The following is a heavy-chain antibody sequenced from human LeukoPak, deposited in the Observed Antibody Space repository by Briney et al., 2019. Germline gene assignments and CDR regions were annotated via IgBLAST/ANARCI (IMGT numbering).Heavy chain of an antibody. CDR1: GFTFSDYA. V-gene: IGHV3-23*01. D-gene: IGHD6-19*01. J-gene: IGHJ4*02. CDR2: ISASGTNT. CDR3: SKDPDSSGRYYGSPFDY. Sequence: GGSLRLSCAASGFTFSDYAMNWVRHAPGKGLQWVSLISASGTNTHYADSVKGRFTIARDDSKNTLFLQMDGLRAEDTAIYYCSKDPDSSGRYYGSPFDYWGQGTLVTASS.